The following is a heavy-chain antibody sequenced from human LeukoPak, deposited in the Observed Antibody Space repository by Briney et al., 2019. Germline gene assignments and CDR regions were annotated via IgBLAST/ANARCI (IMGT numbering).Heavy chain of an antibody. CDR2: ISSSGSTI. CDR3: ARDAMTTDFDY. V-gene: IGHV3-48*03. J-gene: IGHJ4*02. CDR1: GSTFSSYE. D-gene: IGHD4-17*01. Sequence: PGGSLRLSCAASGSTFSSYEMNWVRQAPGKGLEWVSYISSSGSTIYYADSVKGRFTISRDNAKNSLYLQMNSLRAEDTAVYYCARDAMTTDFDYWGQGTLVTVSS.